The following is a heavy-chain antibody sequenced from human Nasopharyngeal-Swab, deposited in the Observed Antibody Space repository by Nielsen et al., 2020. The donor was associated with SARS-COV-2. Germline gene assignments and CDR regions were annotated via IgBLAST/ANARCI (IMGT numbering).Heavy chain of an antibody. CDR2: INSDGSST. V-gene: IGHV3-74*01. CDR3: ARGYAAMGFFDY. J-gene: IGHJ4*02. CDR1: GFTFGTYW. Sequence: GESLKISCAASGFTFGTYWMHWVRRAPGKGLEWVSRINSDGSSTGDADSVKGRFTVSSDNAKNTLYLQMNSLRAEDTAVYYCARGYAAMGFFDYWGQGTLVTVSS. D-gene: IGHD2-2*01.